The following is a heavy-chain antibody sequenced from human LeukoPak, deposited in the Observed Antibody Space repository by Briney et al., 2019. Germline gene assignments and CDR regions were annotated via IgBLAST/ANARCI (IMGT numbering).Heavy chain of an antibody. V-gene: IGHV3-21*04. CDR2: ISSSSSYI. D-gene: IGHD3-9*01. CDR1: GFTFSSYS. CDR3: AKANGYFDWLPMGSWFDP. Sequence: PGGSLRLSCAASGFTFSSYSMNWVRQAPGKGLEWVSSISSSSSYIYYADSVKGRFTISRDNAKNSLYLQMNSLRAEDTALYYCAKANGYFDWLPMGSWFDPWGQGTLVTVSS. J-gene: IGHJ5*02.